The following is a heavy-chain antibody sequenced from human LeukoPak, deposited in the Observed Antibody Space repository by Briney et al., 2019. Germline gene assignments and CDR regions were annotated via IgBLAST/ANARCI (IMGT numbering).Heavy chain of an antibody. CDR3: ARLTGTTIAFDI. D-gene: IGHD1-7*01. V-gene: IGHV3-21*01. CDR1: GFTFSSYS. J-gene: IGHJ3*02. CDR2: ISSSSSYI. Sequence: SGGSLRLSCAASGFTFSSYSMTWVRQAPGKGLEWVSSISSSSSYIYYADSVKGRFTISRDNAKNSLYLQMNSLRAEDTAVYYCARLTGTTIAFDIWGQGTMVTVSS.